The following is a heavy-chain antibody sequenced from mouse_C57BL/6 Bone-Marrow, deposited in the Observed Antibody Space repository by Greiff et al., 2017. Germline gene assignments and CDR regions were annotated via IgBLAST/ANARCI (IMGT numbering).Heavy chain of an antibody. CDR1: GYTFTDYN. CDR2: INPNNGGT. J-gene: IGHJ4*01. CDR3: ARRRIWGYDDYYAMDY. Sequence: EVQLQQSGPELVKPGASVKMSCKASGYTFTDYNMHWVKQSHGKSLEWIGYINPNNGGTSYNQKFKGKATLTVNKSSSTAYMELRSLTSEDSAVYYCARRRIWGYDDYYAMDYWGQGTSVTVSS. D-gene: IGHD2-2*01. V-gene: IGHV1-22*01.